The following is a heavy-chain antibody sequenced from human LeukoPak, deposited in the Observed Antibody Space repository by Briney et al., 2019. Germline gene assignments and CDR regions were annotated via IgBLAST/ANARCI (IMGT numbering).Heavy chain of an antibody. CDR3: ARGPGSRKCLQY. V-gene: IGHV3-11*04. D-gene: IGHD1-14*01. Sequence: GGSLGLSCAASGFAFSEYYMSWIRQAPGKGLEWVAKISSSGSTIYYADSVKGRFTISRDNAKNSLYLQMNILRAEDTAVYYCARGPGSRKCLQYWGQGTLVTVSS. CDR1: GFAFSEYY. J-gene: IGHJ1*01. CDR2: ISSSGSTI.